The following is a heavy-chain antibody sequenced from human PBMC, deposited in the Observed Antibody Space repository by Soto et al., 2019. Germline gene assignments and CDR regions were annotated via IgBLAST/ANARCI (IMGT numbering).Heavy chain of an antibody. CDR3: ARDLSSSSCLDY. D-gene: IGHD6-13*01. CDR2: IIPILGIA. J-gene: IGHJ4*02. V-gene: IGHV1-69*04. Sequence: ASVKVSCKASGGTFSSYTISWVRQAPGQGLEWMGRIIPILGIANYAQKFQGRVTITADKSTSTAYMELSSLRSEDTAVYYCARDLSSSSCLDYWGQGTLVTVSS. CDR1: GGTFSSYT.